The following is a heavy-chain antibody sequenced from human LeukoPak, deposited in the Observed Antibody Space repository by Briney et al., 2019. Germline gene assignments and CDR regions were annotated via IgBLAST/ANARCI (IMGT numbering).Heavy chain of an antibody. Sequence: SETLSLTCTVSGGSISSSSYFWGWIRQPPGKGLEWIGSIYYSGSTYYNPSLKSRVTISVDMSKNQFSMKLGSVTAADTAVYYCASALWFGELELDPWGQGTLVTVSS. CDR1: GGSISSSSYF. D-gene: IGHD3-10*01. CDR3: ASALWFGELELDP. CDR2: IYYSGST. V-gene: IGHV4-39*01. J-gene: IGHJ5*02.